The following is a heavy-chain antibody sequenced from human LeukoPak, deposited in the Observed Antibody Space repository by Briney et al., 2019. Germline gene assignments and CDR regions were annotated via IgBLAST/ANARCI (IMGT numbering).Heavy chain of an antibody. CDR3: ARDGIDILTGFYYYMDV. J-gene: IGHJ6*03. CDR1: GFTFSSYE. V-gene: IGHV3-48*03. Sequence: GGSLRLSCAASGFTFSSYEMNWVRQAPGKGLEWVSYISSSGSTIYYADSVKGRFTISRDNAKNSLYLQMNSLRAEDTAVYYCARDGIDILTGFYYYMDVWGKGTTVTISS. D-gene: IGHD3-9*01. CDR2: ISSSGSTI.